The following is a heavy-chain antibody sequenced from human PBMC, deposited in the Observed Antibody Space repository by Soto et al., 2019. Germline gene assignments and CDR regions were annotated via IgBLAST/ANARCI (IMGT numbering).Heavy chain of an antibody. CDR3: ARERYCISTRRYYNWIHP. V-gene: IGHV4-59*01. D-gene: IGHD2-2*01. CDR2: IYYSGST. Sequence: SLTCTVSGGSISSYYWSWIRQPPGKGLEWIGYIYYSGSTNYNPSLKSRVTISVDTSKNQFSLKLSSVTAADTAVYYCARERYCISTRRYYNWIHPSGQATLVSVSS. J-gene: IGHJ5*02. CDR1: GGSISSYY.